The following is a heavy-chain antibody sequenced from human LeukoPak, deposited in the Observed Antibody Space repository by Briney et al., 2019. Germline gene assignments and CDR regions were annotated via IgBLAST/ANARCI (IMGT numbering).Heavy chain of an antibody. J-gene: IGHJ6*03. CDR1: NYSVRSDLH. V-gene: IGHV4-38-2*02. CDR3: ARRWNYGRNYYIDV. Sequence: SETLSLTCKVSNYSVRSDLHWSWIRQSSGRGLEWIASIYQSGHAYYSPSLKSRVLISFDTSKKQFSLRLTSVTATDTAVYYCARRWNYGRNYYIDVWGKGATVSVSS. CDR2: IYQSGHA. D-gene: IGHD1-7*01.